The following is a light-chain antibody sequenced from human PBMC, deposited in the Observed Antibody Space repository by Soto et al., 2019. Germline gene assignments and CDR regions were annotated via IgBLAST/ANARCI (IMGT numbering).Light chain of an antibody. CDR2: DSS. CDR3: QQRSNWPLT. Sequence: EIVLPQFPDTRSLSPGDGSTLSCMASQSVSSYLAWYQQKRGQAPRLLIYDSSNRATGIPARFSGSGSGTDFSLIISSLEPEDFVVYYCQQRSNWPLTFCGGSKV. V-gene: IGKV3-11*01. J-gene: IGKJ4*01. CDR1: QSVSSY.